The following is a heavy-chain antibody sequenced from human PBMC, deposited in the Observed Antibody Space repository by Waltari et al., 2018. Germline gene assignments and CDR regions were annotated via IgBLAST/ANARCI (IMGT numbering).Heavy chain of an antibody. CDR2: VYPSGST. CDR1: VGSISGYY. CDR3: AREIDRGPGRWFDP. V-gene: IGHV4-4*07. J-gene: IGHJ5*02. D-gene: IGHD1-26*01. Sequence: QVQLQESGPGLVKPSETLSLTCPVSVGSISGYYWNWIRQPAGKGLEWIGRVYPSGSTNYNPSLKSRVTMAVDTSKNQFSLKLSSVTAADTAVYFCAREIDRGPGRWFDPWGQGTLVTVSS.